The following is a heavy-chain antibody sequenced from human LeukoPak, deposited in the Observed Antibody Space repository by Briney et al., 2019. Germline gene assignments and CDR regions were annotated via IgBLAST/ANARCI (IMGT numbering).Heavy chain of an antibody. Sequence: ASVKVSCKASGYTFTSYGISWVRQAPGQGLERMGWSSAYYGNTNYAQKLHGRVTMTTDTSTSTAYVELRSLRSDETAVYYCARRPSFCLRYFDYWGQRALVTVSS. V-gene: IGHV1-18*04. J-gene: IGHJ4*02. CDR2: SSAYYGNT. CDR1: GYTFTSYG. CDR3: ARRPSFCLRYFDY. D-gene: IGHD3-9*01.